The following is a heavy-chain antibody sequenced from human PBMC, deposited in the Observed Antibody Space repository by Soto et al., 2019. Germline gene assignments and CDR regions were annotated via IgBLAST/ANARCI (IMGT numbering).Heavy chain of an antibody. CDR2: TNHSGST. CDR3: ARGVATVVTSYFDY. D-gene: IGHD5-12*01. J-gene: IGHJ4*02. Sequence: QVQLQQWGAGLLKPSETLSLTCAVYGGSFSGYYWSWIRQPPGKGLEWIGETNHSGSTNYNPSLKSRVTIXAXTXXNQVAMKLSSVTAADTAVYYCARGVATVVTSYFDYWGQGTLVTVSS. CDR1: GGSFSGYY. V-gene: IGHV4-34*01.